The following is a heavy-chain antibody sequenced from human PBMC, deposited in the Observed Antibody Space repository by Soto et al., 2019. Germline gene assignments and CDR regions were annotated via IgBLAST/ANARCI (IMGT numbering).Heavy chain of an antibody. CDR1: VDSFTSYW. Sequence: PXESRKASWQCSVDSFTSYWSGLVLQMPGKGLEWMGIIYLGDSNTRYSPSFQGQVTISADKSISTAYLEWSSLKASDTAIYYCARQAYCSSTACYTVDSWGQGTLVTVSS. J-gene: IGHJ4*02. CDR2: IYLGDSNT. V-gene: IGHV5-51*01. D-gene: IGHD2-2*02. CDR3: ARQAYCSSTACYTVDS.